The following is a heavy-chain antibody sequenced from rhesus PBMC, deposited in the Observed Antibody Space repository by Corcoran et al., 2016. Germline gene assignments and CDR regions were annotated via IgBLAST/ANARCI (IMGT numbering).Heavy chain of an antibody. CDR2: IRYTGGST. Sequence: EVQLVESGGGLAKPGGYPRLSCAASGFSFSDYYMYWVRQAPGKGLEWVSGIRYTGGSTYYADSVKGRFTISRENAKDTLYLQMDSMRAENTAVYYCARERKSSSSYMDYWGQGVLVTVSS. J-gene: IGHJ4*01. CDR3: ARERKSSSSYMDY. V-gene: IGHV3S18*01. CDR1: GFSFSDYY. D-gene: IGHD6-19*01.